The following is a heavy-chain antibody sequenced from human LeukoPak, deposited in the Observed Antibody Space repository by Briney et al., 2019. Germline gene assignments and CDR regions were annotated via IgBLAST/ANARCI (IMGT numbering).Heavy chain of an antibody. V-gene: IGHV3-23*01. D-gene: IGHD2-15*01. CDR1: GFTFSGFA. J-gene: IGHJ4*02. CDR2: ISAGSTNT. Sequence: GGSLRLSFVGSGFTFSGFAMIWVRQAPGKGLEWVSSISAGSTNTNYADSVKGRFTISRDNSKNNLYPQMNSLRAEDTAIYYCGKGRVVVGAAGPDHWGQGTLVTVSS. CDR3: GKGRVVVGAAGPDH.